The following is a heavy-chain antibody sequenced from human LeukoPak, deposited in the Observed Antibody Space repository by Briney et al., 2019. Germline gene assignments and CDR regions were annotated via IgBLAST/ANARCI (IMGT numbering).Heavy chain of an antibody. V-gene: IGHV1-18*01. J-gene: IGHJ4*02. D-gene: IGHD4-23*01. CDR2: ISAYNGNT. CDR1: GYTFTSYG. CDR3: ATRTLYGGNGYFDY. Sequence: ASVKVSCKASGYTFTSYGISWVRQAPGQGLEWMGWISAYNGNTNYAQKLQGRVTVTTDTSTSTAYMELRSLRSDDTAVYYCATRTLYGGNGYFDYWGQGTLVTVSS.